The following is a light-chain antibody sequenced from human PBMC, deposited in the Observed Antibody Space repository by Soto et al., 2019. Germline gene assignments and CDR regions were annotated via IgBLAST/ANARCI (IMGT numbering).Light chain of an antibody. CDR1: QGIGDT. V-gene: IGKV3-15*01. CDR3: QQYHTWPIT. CDR2: GES. Sequence: ILLTQSPATLSLSTVEIANLSGSSSQGIGDTLAWYQHKQGQAHRLLISGESTGATGIPVRFSGSGSGTEFTITISSLQYEDCEIYYCQQYHTWPITGG. J-gene: IGKJ5*01.